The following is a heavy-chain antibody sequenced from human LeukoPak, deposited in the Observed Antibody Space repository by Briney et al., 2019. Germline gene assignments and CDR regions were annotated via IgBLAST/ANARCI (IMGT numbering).Heavy chain of an antibody. D-gene: IGHD6-13*01. CDR2: IYYSGST. CDR1: GFTFSSYA. Sequence: GSLRLSCAASGFTFSSYAMHWIRQPPGKGLEWIGYIYYSGSTNYNPSLKSRVTISVDTSKNQFSLKLSSVTAADTAVYYCARESHGSSWYVRANWFDPWGQGTLVTVSS. CDR3: ARESHGSSWYVRANWFDP. J-gene: IGHJ5*02. V-gene: IGHV4-59*01.